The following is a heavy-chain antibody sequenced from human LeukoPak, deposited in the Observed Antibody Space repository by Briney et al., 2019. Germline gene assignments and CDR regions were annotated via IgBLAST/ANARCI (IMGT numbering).Heavy chain of an antibody. J-gene: IGHJ4*02. V-gene: IGHV4-31*03. D-gene: IGHD3-22*01. CDR2: IYYSGST. CDR3: ARSLDYYDSSGHFDY. CDR1: GGSISSGGYY. Sequence: PSETLSLTCTVSGGSISSGGYYWSWIRQHPGKGLEWIGYIYYSGSTYYNPSLKSRVTISVDTSKNQFSLKLSSVTAADTAVYYCARSLDYYDSSGHFDYWGREPWSPSPQ.